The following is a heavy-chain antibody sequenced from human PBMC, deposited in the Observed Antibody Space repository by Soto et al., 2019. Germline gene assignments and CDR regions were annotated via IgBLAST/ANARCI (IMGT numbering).Heavy chain of an antibody. CDR2: INAGNGNT. CDR3: ARAPLREAGRPNWFDP. CDR1: VYTFTSYA. Sequence: AXSVKVSCKASVYTFTSYATHWVRQAPGQRLEWMGWINAGNGNTKYSQKFQGRVTITRDTSASTAYMELSSLRSEDTAVYYCARAPLREAGRPNWFDPWGQGTLVTVS. J-gene: IGHJ5*02. V-gene: IGHV1-3*01. D-gene: IGHD6-13*01.